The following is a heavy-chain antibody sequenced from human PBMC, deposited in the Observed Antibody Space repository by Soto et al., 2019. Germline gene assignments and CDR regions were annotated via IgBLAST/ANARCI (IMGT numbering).Heavy chain of an antibody. J-gene: IGHJ4*02. Sequence: ASVKVSCTASGYTFTSYGISWVRQAPGQGLEWMGWISAYNGNTTYAQKLQGRVTMTTDTSTSTAYMELRSLRSDDTAVYYCARDFEVAVAGYFDYWGQGTLVTVSS. CDR1: GYTFTSYG. V-gene: IGHV1-18*01. CDR2: ISAYNGNT. D-gene: IGHD6-19*01. CDR3: ARDFEVAVAGYFDY.